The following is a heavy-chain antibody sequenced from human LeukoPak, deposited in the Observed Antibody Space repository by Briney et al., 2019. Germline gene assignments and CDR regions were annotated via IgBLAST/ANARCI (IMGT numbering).Heavy chain of an antibody. D-gene: IGHD5-18*01. CDR2: ISYDGSNK. Sequence: GGSLRLSCAASGFTFSSYGMHWVRQAPGKGLEWVAVISYDGSNKYYADSVKGRFTISRDNSKNTLYLHMNSLRAEDTAVYYCAKVDTAMVKRFDYYYMDVWGKGTTVTVSS. J-gene: IGHJ6*03. V-gene: IGHV3-30*18. CDR3: AKVDTAMVKRFDYYYMDV. CDR1: GFTFSSYG.